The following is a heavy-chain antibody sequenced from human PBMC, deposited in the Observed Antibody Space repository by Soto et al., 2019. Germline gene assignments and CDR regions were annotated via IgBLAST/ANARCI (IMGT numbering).Heavy chain of an antibody. D-gene: IGHD5-12*01. CDR2: ISGSGGST. CDR1: GFTFSSYA. V-gene: IGHV3-23*01. Sequence: PGGSLILSCAASGFTFSSYAMSWVRQAPGKGLEWVSAISGSGGSTYYADSVKGRFTISRDNSKNTLYLQMNSLRAEDTAVYYCAKTPDTHIVATIVDYWGQGTLVTVSS. CDR3: AKTPDTHIVATIVDY. J-gene: IGHJ4*02.